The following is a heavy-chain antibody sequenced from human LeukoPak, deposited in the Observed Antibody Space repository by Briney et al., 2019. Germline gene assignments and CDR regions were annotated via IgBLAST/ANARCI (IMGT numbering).Heavy chain of an antibody. Sequence: PGGSLRLSCAASGFTFSSYSMNWVRQAPGKGLEWVSSISSSSSDIYYADSVKGRFTISRDNTKNSLYLQMNSLRAEDTAVYYCARDTGKTYYYDSSGYYYWGQGTLVTVSS. CDR2: ISSSSSDI. D-gene: IGHD3-22*01. CDR1: GFTFSSYS. V-gene: IGHV3-21*01. CDR3: ARDTGKTYYYDSSGYYY. J-gene: IGHJ4*02.